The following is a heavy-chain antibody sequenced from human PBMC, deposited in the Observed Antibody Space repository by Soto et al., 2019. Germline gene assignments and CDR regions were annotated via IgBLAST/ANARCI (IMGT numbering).Heavy chain of an antibody. CDR3: ARGALTTYFDY. J-gene: IGHJ4*02. CDR1: GGSISSYY. CDR2: FYYSGST. V-gene: IGHV4-59*01. Sequence: QVQLQESGPGLVKPSETLSLTCAVSGGSISSYYWSWIRQPPGKGLEWIGYFYYSGSTNYNPSLKSRVTISVDTSKNQFSLKLSSVTAAGTAVYYCARGALTTYFDYWGQGTLVTVSS.